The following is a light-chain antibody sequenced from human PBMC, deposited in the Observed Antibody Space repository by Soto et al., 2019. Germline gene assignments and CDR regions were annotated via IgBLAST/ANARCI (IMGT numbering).Light chain of an antibody. J-gene: IGLJ1*01. Sequence: QSVLTQPASVSGSPGQPITISCTGTSSDVGAYNYVSWFQQYPGKAPKLIIYEVTYRPSGVPNRFSGSKSGNTASLTISGLQADDEADYYCSSYTTSSTWVFGTGTKLTVL. CDR3: SSYTTSSTWV. CDR2: EVT. V-gene: IGLV2-14*01. CDR1: SSDVGAYNY.